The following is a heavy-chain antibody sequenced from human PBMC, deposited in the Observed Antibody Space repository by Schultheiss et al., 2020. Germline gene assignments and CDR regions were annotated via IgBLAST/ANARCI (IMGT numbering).Heavy chain of an antibody. J-gene: IGHJ5*02. CDR1: GGSISSGGYY. CDR3: AREAVTTVNWFDP. CDR2: IYYSGST. Sequence: SETLSLTCTVSGGSISSGGYYWSWIRQHPGKGLEWIGYIYYSGSTYYNPSLKSRVTISVDRSKNQFSLKLSSVTAADTAVYYCAREAVTTVNWFDPWGQGTLVNVSA. V-gene: IGHV4-31*03. D-gene: IGHD4-11*01.